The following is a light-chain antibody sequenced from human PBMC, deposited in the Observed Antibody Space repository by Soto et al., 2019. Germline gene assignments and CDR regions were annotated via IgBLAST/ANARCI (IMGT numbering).Light chain of an antibody. Sequence: DIVMTQSPLSPPVTPGEPASISCRSSQSLLHRNGYNYLDWYLQKPGQSPQLLIYAASTRAAGVPVRFSGSGSETEFTLTIRSLQSEDFALYYCHQYNNWPWTFGQGTKVDI. CDR3: HQYNNWPWT. J-gene: IGKJ1*01. CDR1: QSLLHRNGYNY. V-gene: IGKV2-28*01. CDR2: AAS.